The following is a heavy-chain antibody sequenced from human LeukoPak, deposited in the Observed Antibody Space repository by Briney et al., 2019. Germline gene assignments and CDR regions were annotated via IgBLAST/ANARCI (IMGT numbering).Heavy chain of an antibody. V-gene: IGHV4-4*07. Sequence: SETLSLTCTVSGGSISSYYWSWTRQPAGKGLEYIGRLYASGNTDSSYSPSLRSRLTMSLDTSKNQLPLKLTSVTAADTAIYYCARDGAATFSDYWGQGALVTVSS. D-gene: IGHD1-26*01. CDR3: ARDGAATFSDY. J-gene: IGHJ4*02. CDR1: GGSISSYY. CDR2: LYASGNT.